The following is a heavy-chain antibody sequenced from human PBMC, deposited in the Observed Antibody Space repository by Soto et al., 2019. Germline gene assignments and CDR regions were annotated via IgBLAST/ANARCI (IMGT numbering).Heavy chain of an antibody. CDR2: TRNKGNTYTT. V-gene: IGHV3-72*01. CDR1: GFTFSDHY. CDR3: ARSGSTTSCYDY. Sequence: EVQLVESGGGLVQPGGSLRLSCAASGFTFSDHYIDWVRQAPGKGLEWVCRTRNKGNTYTTEYAASVKGRFTISRDDSKNSLYLQMKSLKTEDTAVYYCARSGSTTSCYDYWGQGTLVTVSP. D-gene: IGHD2-2*01. J-gene: IGHJ4*02.